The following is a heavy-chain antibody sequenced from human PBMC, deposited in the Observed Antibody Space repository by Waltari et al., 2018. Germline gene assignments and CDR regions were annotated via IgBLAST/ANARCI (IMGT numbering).Heavy chain of an antibody. CDR3: ARAQDSSRYYYYYMDV. V-gene: IGHV4-4*07. CDR2: IYTSGST. CDR1: GGSISSYY. J-gene: IGHJ6*03. Sequence: QVQLQESGPGLVKPSETLSLTCTVSGGSISSYYWSWIRQPAGKGLEWIGRIYTSGSTNYNPSLKSRVTMSVDTSKNQFSLKLSSVTAADTAVYYCARAQDSSRYYYYYMDVWGKGTTVTVSS. D-gene: IGHD6-13*01.